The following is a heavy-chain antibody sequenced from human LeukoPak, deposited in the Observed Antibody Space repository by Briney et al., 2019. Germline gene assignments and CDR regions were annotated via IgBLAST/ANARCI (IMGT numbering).Heavy chain of an antibody. CDR2: IYPGDSDT. CDR1: GYSFTSYW. CDR3: ARHMSIAVAGTFDY. V-gene: IGHV5-51*01. J-gene: IGHJ4*02. Sequence: GESLKISCKGSGYSFTSYWIGWVGQMPGKGLEWIGIIYPGDSDTRYSPSFQGQVTISADKSISTAYLQWSSLKASDTAMYYCARHMSIAVAGTFDYWGQGTLVSVSS. D-gene: IGHD6-19*01.